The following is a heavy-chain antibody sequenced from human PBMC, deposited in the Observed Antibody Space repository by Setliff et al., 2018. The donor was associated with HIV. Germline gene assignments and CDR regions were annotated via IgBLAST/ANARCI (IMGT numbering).Heavy chain of an antibody. V-gene: IGHV3-23*01. D-gene: IGHD2-21*02. CDR2: ISGSGGST. CDR3: AKGCGGDLPYYYYYMDV. CDR1: GFTFSSYA. J-gene: IGHJ6*03. Sequence: PGGSLRLSCSASGFTFSSYAMNWVRQAPGKGLEWGPAISGSGGSTYYADSVRGRFTISRDNSKNTLYLQMNSLRAEDTAVYYCAKGCGGDLPYYYYYMDVWGKGTTVTVSS.